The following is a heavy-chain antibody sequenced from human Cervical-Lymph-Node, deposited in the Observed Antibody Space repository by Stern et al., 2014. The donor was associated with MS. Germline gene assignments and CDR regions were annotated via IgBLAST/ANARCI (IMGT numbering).Heavy chain of an antibody. CDR3: ARSRSLYYYYGMDV. V-gene: IGHV2-70*13. Sequence: ESGPALLKPTQTLTLTCSFSGFSLTTTGMGVSWIRQPPGKALEWLALIDWGDEKYYSTALKSRLTISKDPSTNQVVLTMTNVDPVDTATYFCARSRSLYYYYGMDVWGQGATVTVSS. CDR1: GFSLTTTGMG. D-gene: IGHD3-16*01. J-gene: IGHJ6*02. CDR2: IDWGDEK.